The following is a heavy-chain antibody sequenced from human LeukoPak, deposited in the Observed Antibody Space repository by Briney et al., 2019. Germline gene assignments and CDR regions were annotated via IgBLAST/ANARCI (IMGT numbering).Heavy chain of an antibody. D-gene: IGHD3-3*01. V-gene: IGHV5-51*01. CDR3: ARLGVVPVYYYYMDV. CDR2: IYSGDSDT. Sequence: GESLKISCKGSGYRFTSYCIGWVRQMPGKGLEWMGIIYSGDSDTRYSPSFQGQVTISADKSISTAYLQWSSLNASDTAMYYCARLGVVPVYYYYMDVWGKGTTVTVSS. CDR1: GYRFTSYC. J-gene: IGHJ6*03.